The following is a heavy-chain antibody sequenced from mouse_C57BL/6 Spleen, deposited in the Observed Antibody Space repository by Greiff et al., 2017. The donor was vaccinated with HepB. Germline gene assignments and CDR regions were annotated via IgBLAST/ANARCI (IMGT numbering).Heavy chain of an antibody. Sequence: VKLMESGAELVRPGTSVKVSCKASGYAFTNYLIEWVKQRPGQGLEWIGVINPGSGGTNYNEKFKGKATLTADKSSSTAYMQLSSLTSEDSAVYFCARSEGYFDYWGQGTTLTVSS. V-gene: IGHV1-54*01. CDR3: ARSEGYFDY. CDR2: INPGSGGT. J-gene: IGHJ2*01. CDR1: GYAFTNYL.